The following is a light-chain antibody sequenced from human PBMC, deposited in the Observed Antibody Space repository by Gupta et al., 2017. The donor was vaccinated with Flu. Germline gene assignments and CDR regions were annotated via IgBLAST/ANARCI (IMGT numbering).Light chain of an antibody. CDR1: NLGHKF. V-gene: IGLV3-1*01. J-gene: IGLJ1*01. Sequence: SYALTQPPSVSVSPGQTASITCSGNNLGHKFTCWYQQKPGQSPVLVIYQDSKRPSGIPERFSGSSSVNAATLTISGTQAIDEAVYYCQAWDSSTFYVFGTGTKVTV. CDR2: QDS. CDR3: QAWDSSTFYV.